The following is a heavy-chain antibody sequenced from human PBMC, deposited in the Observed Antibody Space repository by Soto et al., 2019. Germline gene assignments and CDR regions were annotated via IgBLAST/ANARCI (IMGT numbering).Heavy chain of an antibody. CDR3: ARESEDLTSNFDY. CDR1: GFTFTRYS. V-gene: IGHV3-21*06. Sequence: GGSLRLSCAASGFTFTRYSMNWVRQAPGKGREWVSSISSTTNYIYYGDSMKGRFTISRDNAKNSLYLEMNSLRAEDTAVYYCARESEDLTSNFDYWGQGTLVTVSS. J-gene: IGHJ4*02. CDR2: ISSTTNYI.